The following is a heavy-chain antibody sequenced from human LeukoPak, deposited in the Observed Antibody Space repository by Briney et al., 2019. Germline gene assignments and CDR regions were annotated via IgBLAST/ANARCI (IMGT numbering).Heavy chain of an antibody. Sequence: GGSLRLSCAASGFTFSSYGMHWVRQAPGKRLEWVAVISYDGSNKYYADSVKGRFTISRDNSKNTLYLQMNSLRAEDTAVYYCASDVDTAMVNWGQGTLVTVSS. V-gene: IGHV3-30*03. D-gene: IGHD5-18*01. J-gene: IGHJ4*02. CDR3: ASDVDTAMVN. CDR1: GFTFSSYG. CDR2: ISYDGSNK.